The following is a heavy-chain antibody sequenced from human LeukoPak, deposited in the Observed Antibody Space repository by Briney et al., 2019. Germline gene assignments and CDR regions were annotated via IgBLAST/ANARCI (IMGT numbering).Heavy chain of an antibody. V-gene: IGHV3-23*01. Sequence: GGSLRLSCAASGFTFRSYAMSWVRQAPGKGLEWGSAIRGSGGSTYYADSVKGRFTISRDNSKNTLYLQMNSLSVEDTAVYYCARVGYYASGPFSYFDYWGQGTLVTVSS. CDR2: IRGSGGST. J-gene: IGHJ4*02. CDR3: ARVGYYASGPFSYFDY. D-gene: IGHD3-10*01. CDR1: GFTFRSYA.